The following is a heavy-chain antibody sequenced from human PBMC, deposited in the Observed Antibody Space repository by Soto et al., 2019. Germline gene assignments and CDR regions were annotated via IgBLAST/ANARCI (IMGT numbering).Heavy chain of an antibody. CDR1: GDSVSSNSAA. V-gene: IGHV6-1*01. Sequence: SQTLSLTCAISGDSVSSNSAAWNWIRQSPSRGLEWLGRTYFRSKWYNDYAVSVESRITINPDTSKNQFSLQLNSVTPEDTAVYYCARGDDYVWGSYRYTGWSFDYWGQGTLVTVSS. J-gene: IGHJ4*02. CDR3: ARGDDYVWGSYRYTGWSFDY. CDR2: TYFRSKWYN. D-gene: IGHD3-16*02.